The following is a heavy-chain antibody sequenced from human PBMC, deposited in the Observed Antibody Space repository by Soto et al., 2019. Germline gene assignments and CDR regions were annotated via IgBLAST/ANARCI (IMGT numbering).Heavy chain of an antibody. CDR1: GGTFSSYA. Sequence: SVKVSCKASGGTFSSYAISWVRQAPGQGLEWMGGIIPIFGTANYAQKFQGRVTITADESTSTAYMELSSLRSEDTAVYYCARVIESFCSGGSCFKNWFDPWGHGTLVTVSS. D-gene: IGHD2-15*01. CDR3: ARVIESFCSGGSCFKNWFDP. CDR2: IIPIFGTA. J-gene: IGHJ5*02. V-gene: IGHV1-69*13.